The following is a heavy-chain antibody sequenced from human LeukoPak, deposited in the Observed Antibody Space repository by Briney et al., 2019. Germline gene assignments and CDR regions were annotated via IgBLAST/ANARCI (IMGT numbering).Heavy chain of an antibody. CDR3: AREEKQQLAQGYYFDY. J-gene: IGHJ4*02. D-gene: IGHD6-13*01. CDR1: GGSFSGYY. CDR2: INHSGST. Sequence: SETLSLTCAVYGGSFSGYYWSWIRQPPGQGLERIGEINHSGSTNYNPSLKSRVTISVDTSKNQFSLKLSSVTAADTAVYYCAREEKQQLAQGYYFDYWGQGTLVTVSS. V-gene: IGHV4-34*01.